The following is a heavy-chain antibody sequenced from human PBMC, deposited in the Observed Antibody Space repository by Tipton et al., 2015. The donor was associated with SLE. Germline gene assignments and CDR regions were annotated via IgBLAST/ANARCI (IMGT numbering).Heavy chain of an antibody. V-gene: IGHV4-30-4*08. CDR3: AGGGVAEYFQH. D-gene: IGHD3-16*01. J-gene: IGHJ1*01. CDR2: IYYSGST. Sequence: TLSLTCAVYGGSLSDYYWSWIRQPPGKGLEWIGYIYYSGSTYYNPSLKSRITISVDTSKNQFSLKLNSVTAADTAVYYCAGGGVAEYFQHWGQGTLVTVSS. CDR1: GGSLSDYY.